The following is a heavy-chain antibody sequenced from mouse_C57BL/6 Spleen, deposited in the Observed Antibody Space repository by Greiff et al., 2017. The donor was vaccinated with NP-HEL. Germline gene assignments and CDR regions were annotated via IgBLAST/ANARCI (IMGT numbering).Heavy chain of an antibody. V-gene: IGHV14-4*01. CDR2: IDPENGDT. CDR3: TLYGSSSRYFDV. CDR1: GFNIKDDY. Sequence: EVQGVESGAELVRPGASVKLSCTASGFNIKDDYMHWVKQRPEQGLEWIGWIDPENGDTEYASKFQGKATITADTSSNTAYLQLSSLTSEDTAVYYCTLYGSSSRYFDVWGTGTTVTVSS. D-gene: IGHD1-1*01. J-gene: IGHJ1*03.